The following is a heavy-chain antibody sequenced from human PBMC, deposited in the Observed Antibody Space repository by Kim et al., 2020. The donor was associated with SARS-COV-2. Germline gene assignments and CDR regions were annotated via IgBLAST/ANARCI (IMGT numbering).Heavy chain of an antibody. Sequence: SETLSLTCAVSGGSISSGGYSWSWIRQPPGKGLEWIGYIYHSGSTYYNPSLKSRVTISVDRSKNQFSLKLSSVTAADTAVYYCARDREGHLDYWGQGTLVTVSS. CDR1: GGSISSGGYS. J-gene: IGHJ4*02. CDR3: ARDREGHLDY. CDR2: IYHSGST. V-gene: IGHV4-30-2*01.